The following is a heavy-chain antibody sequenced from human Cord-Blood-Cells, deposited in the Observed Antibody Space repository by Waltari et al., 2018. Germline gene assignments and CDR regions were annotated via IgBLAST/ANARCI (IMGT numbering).Heavy chain of an antibody. CDR3: AKDGAEAPFDY. V-gene: IGHV3-30*18. D-gene: IGHD1-26*01. CDR1: GFPFSSYG. CDR2: ISYDGSNK. J-gene: IGHJ4*02. Sequence: QVQLVESGGGVVQPGRSLRLPCLASGFPFSSYGMHWVRQAPGKGLEWVAVISYDGSNKYYADSVKGRFTISRDNSKNTLYLQMNSLRAEDTAVYYCAKDGAEAPFDYWGQGTLVTVYS.